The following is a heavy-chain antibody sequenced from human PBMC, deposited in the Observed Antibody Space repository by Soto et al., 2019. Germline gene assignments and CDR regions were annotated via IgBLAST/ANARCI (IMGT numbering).Heavy chain of an antibody. CDR1: GYTFTNAG. Sequence: QVQLVQSAPEMKKPGASVKVSCKASGYTFTNAGISWVRHAPGQGLEWMGWISAYNGTTDYAQKFHGRVTMTTDTSTSTAYMELRSLRSDDTAVYYCERDRSNSEYWGQGTLVAVS. V-gene: IGHV1-18*01. CDR3: ERDRSNSEY. D-gene: IGHD6-13*01. J-gene: IGHJ4*02. CDR2: ISAYNGTT.